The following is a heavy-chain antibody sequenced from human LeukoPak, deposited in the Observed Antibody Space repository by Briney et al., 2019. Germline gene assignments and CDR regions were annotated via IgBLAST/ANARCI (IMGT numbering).Heavy chain of an antibody. Sequence: ASVKVSCKASGGALSSSAITWVRQAPGQGLEWMGDIVPALGTSNNAQKFQGRVTITADESTSTAYMELSSLRSEDTAVYYCARSTVEEFSDYYYMDVWGKGATVTVSS. CDR1: GGALSSSA. J-gene: IGHJ6*03. CDR3: ARSTVEEFSDYYYMDV. V-gene: IGHV1-69*13. D-gene: IGHD3-10*01. CDR2: IVPALGTS.